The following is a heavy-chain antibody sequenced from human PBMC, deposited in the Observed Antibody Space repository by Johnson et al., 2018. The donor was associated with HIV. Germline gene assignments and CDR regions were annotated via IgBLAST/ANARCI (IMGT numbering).Heavy chain of an antibody. Sequence: VQLVESGGGVVQPGRSLRLSCAASGFTFSSYGMHWVRQAPGKGLEWVSGISWHSGSIGYADSVKGRFTISRDNAKNLLYLQMNSLRAEDTAVFYCARTSEWATYQDAFDIWGQGTMVSVSS. CDR2: ISWHSGSI. J-gene: IGHJ3*02. D-gene: IGHD1-26*01. CDR1: GFTFSSYG. CDR3: ARTSEWATYQDAFDI. V-gene: IGHV3-9*01.